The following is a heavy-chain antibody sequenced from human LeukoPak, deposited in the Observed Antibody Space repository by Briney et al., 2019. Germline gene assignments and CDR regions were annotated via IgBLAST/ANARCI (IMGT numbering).Heavy chain of an antibody. CDR1: GYSFTSYW. V-gene: IGHV5-51*01. CDR3: ARGAMVRGVIIWFDP. Sequence: GESLKISCKGSGYSFTSYWIGWVRQMPGKGLAWMGIIYPGDSDTRYSPSFQGQVTISADKSISTAYLQWSSLKASDTAMYYCARGAMVRGVIIWFDPWGQGTLVTVSS. D-gene: IGHD3-10*01. CDR2: IYPGDSDT. J-gene: IGHJ5*02.